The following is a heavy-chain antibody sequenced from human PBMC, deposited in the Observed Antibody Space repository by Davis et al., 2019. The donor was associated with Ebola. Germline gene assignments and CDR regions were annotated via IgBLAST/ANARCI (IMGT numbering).Heavy chain of an antibody. J-gene: IGHJ6*02. CDR3: ARSVGDCTGGVCYDYYYYGMDV. V-gene: IGHV3-53*01. Sequence: GGSLRLSCAASGFNVSSNYMSWVRQAPGKGLEWVSVISTSDTAYYANSVKGRFTISRDNFTNTLYLQMNSLRAEDTAVYYCARSVGDCTGGVCYDYYYYGMDVWGQGTTVTVSS. D-gene: IGHD2-8*02. CDR2: ISTSDTA. CDR1: GFNVSSNY.